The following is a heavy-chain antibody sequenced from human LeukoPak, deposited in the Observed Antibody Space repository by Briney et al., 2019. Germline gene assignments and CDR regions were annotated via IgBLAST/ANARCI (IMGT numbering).Heavy chain of an antibody. D-gene: IGHD3-22*01. Sequence: GSLRLSCAASGFTVSSNYMSWVRQAPGKGLEWVSVIYSGGSTCYADSVKGRFTISRDNSKNTLNLQMNSLRAEDTAVYYCARDLGQYYDTSDNWFDPWGQGTLVTVSS. CDR2: IYSGGST. V-gene: IGHV3-66*01. J-gene: IGHJ5*02. CDR3: ARDLGQYYDTSDNWFDP. CDR1: GFTVSSNY.